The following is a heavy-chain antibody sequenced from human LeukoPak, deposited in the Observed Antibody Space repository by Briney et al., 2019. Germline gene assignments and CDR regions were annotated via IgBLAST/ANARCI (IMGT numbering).Heavy chain of an antibody. CDR2: IKQDGSEK. CDR3: ARGRVVVVPAAIYY. Sequence: GGSLRLSCAASGFTFSSYWMSWVRQAPGKGLEWVANIKQDGSEKYYVDSVKGRFTISRDNAKNSLYLQMNSVRAEDTAVYYCARGRVVVVPAAIYYWGQGTLVTVSS. V-gene: IGHV3-7*03. CDR1: GFTFSSYW. J-gene: IGHJ4*02. D-gene: IGHD2-2*01.